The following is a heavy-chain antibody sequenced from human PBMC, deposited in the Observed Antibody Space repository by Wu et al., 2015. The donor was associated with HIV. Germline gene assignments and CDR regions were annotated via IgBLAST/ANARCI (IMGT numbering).Heavy chain of an antibody. J-gene: IGHJ4*02. CDR3: ARANIRGIAAAGGRGSYDY. D-gene: IGHD6-13*01. CDR2: INPNSGGT. CDR1: GYTFTGYY. Sequence: QVQLVQSGAEVKKPGASVKVSCKASGYTFTGYYMHWVRQAPGQGLEWMGWINPNSGGTNYAQKFQGRVTMTRDTSISTAYMELSRLRSDDTAVYYCARANIRGIAAAGGRGSYDYWGQGTLVTVSS. V-gene: IGHV1-2*02.